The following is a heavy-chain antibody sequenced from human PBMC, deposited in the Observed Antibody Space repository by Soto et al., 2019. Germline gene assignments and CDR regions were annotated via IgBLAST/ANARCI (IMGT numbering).Heavy chain of an antibody. V-gene: IGHV4-59*08. Sequence: PSETLSLTCSVSGGSISDYYWSWIRQPPGKGLEWIGFGYYSGSTNYSPSLKSRVTISVDTPKNQFSLKLSSVTAADTAVYYCASHSSRRPYYFDYWGQGTLVTVSS. CDR2: GYYSGST. CDR1: GGSISDYY. J-gene: IGHJ4*02. D-gene: IGHD6-19*01. CDR3: ASHSSRRPYYFDY.